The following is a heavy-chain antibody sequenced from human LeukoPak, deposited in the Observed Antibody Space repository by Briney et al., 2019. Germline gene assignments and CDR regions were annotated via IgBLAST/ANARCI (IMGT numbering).Heavy chain of an antibody. V-gene: IGHV3-15*01. CDR3: ATGTEQQWLSLDY. CDR2: IRSKTDGGTT. J-gene: IGHJ4*02. D-gene: IGHD6-19*01. CDR1: GFTLKDAW. Sequence: PGGSLRLSCVASGFTLKDAWMSWVRQAPGKGLEWVGRIRSKTDGGTTDYAAPVKGRFTISRDDSKNTLYLQMNSLKTEDTAVYFCATGTEQQWLSLDYWGQGTLVTVSS.